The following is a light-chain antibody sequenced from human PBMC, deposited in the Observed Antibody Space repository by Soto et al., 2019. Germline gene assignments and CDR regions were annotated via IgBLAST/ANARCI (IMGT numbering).Light chain of an antibody. Sequence: DIQMTQSPSTLSASIGYIVTITCRASQSISSWLAWYQQKPGKAPKLLIYDASSLESGVPSRFSGSGSGTEFTLTISSLQPDDFATYYCQQYKIYSRTFGHGTKVDIK. CDR1: QSISSW. J-gene: IGKJ1*01. CDR2: DAS. CDR3: QQYKIYSRT. V-gene: IGKV1-5*01.